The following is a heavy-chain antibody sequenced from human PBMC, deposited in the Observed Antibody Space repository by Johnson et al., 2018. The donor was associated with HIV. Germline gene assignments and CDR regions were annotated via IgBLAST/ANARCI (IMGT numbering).Heavy chain of an antibody. CDR3: AKEVRDDYVSSGYPYLEAFDM. Sequence: VQLVESGGGLVQPGGSLRLSCAASGFTFSSYDMHWVRQATGKGLEWVSLISWDGGSTYYADSVKGRFTISRDNRNNSLYLQMNSLRTEDTAVYYCAKEVRDDYVSSGYPYLEAFDMWGQGTMVTVSS. D-gene: IGHD3-22*01. J-gene: IGHJ3*02. CDR2: ISWDGGST. V-gene: IGHV3-43*02. CDR1: GFTFSSYD.